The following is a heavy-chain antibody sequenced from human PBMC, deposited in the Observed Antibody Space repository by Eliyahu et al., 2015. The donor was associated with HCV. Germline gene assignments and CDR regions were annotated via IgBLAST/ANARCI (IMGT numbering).Heavy chain of an antibody. CDR3: AKGGGSYNLDY. J-gene: IGHJ4*02. CDR2: ISTSGGTT. Sequence: EVQLLESGGGLVQPGGSLRLSCVASGFTFNNYNMCWVRQAPGKGLEWVSSISTSGGTTYYGDSVKGRFTTSRDNSKNTLYLQMNSLRSEDTALYFCAKGGGSYNLDYWGQGSLVIVSS. V-gene: IGHV3-23*01. CDR1: GFTFNNYN. D-gene: IGHD1-26*01.